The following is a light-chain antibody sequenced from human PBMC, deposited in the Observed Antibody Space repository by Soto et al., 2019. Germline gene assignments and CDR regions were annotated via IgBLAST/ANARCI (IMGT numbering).Light chain of an antibody. J-gene: IGLJ3*02. CDR2: EVT. CDR3: SSYAASNNFYFV. CDR1: SSDVGGYNY. Sequence: QSALTQPPSASVSPGQSVTISCTGTSSDVGGYNYVSWYQQYPGRAPKLMIYEVTKRPSGVPDRFSGSKSGNTASLTVSGLQAEDAADYSCSSYAASNNFYFVFGGGTKLTVL. V-gene: IGLV2-8*01.